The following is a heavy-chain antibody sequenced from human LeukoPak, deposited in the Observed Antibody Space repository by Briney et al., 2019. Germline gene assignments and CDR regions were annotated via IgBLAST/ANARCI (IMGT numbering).Heavy chain of an antibody. CDR1: GFRFSDYY. Sequence: GGSLRLSCAASGFRFSDYYMSWIRQAPGKGLEWVSSISRGGNSKYSADSVKGRFTISRDNAKNSLDLQMDSLRPEDTAVYYCAKDLLYSSSSGFDYWGQGTLVTVSS. V-gene: IGHV3-11*01. CDR3: AKDLLYSSSSGFDY. D-gene: IGHD6-6*01. CDR2: ISRGGNSK. J-gene: IGHJ4*02.